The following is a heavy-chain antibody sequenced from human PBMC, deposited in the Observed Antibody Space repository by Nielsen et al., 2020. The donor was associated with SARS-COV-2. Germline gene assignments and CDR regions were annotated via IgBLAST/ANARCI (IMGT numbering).Heavy chain of an antibody. V-gene: IGHV3-11*03. Sequence: GESLKISCAASGFTFSDYYMSWIRQAPGKGLEWVSYISHSGNYMIYADSVKGRLTISGDNARNSVYLQMNSLGAEDTAVYYCARTGRNMVNYYGMDVWGQGTTVTVSS. CDR1: GFTFSDYY. CDR3: ARTGRNMVNYYGMDV. D-gene: IGHD5-18*01. J-gene: IGHJ6*02. CDR2: ISHSGNYM.